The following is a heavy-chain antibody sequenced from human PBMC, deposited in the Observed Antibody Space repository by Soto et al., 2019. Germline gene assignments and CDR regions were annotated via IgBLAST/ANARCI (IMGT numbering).Heavy chain of an antibody. CDR1: GYTXTSYG. V-gene: IGHV1-18*01. CDR3: ARPSSSGSEVEYFQH. J-gene: IGHJ1*01. CDR2: VSAXNGNT. D-gene: IGHD6-19*01. Sequence: ASVKVSCXAXGYTXTSYGISXVRXAXXQGLXWMGWVSAXNGNTNYAQKLQGRVTMTTDTSTSTAYMELRSLRSDDTAVYYCARPSSSGSEVEYFQHWGQGTLVTVSS.